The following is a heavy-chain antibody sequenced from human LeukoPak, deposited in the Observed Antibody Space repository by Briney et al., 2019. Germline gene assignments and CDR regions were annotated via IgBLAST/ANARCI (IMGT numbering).Heavy chain of an antibody. CDR2: IFGGGKT. J-gene: IGHJ4*02. Sequence: GSLRLSCAASGFPVSSNHMGWVRQAPGKGLEWVSVIFGGGKTSYAGSVQGRVTLSRDNSKNTLYLQMIRLRVEDTAVYYCAAWRGSGWFDYWGQGTLVTVSS. D-gene: IGHD6-25*01. CDR1: GFPVSSNH. V-gene: IGHV3-53*01. CDR3: AAWRGSGWFDY.